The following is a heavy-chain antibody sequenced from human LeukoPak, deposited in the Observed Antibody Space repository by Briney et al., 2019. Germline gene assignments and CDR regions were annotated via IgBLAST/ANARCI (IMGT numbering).Heavy chain of an antibody. CDR3: ARDYYDSSGYHLLGY. Sequence: PSQTLSLTCTVSGGSISSGGYYWSWISQHPWKGLEWIGYIYYSGSTYYNPSLKSRVTISVDTSKNQFSLKLSSVTAADTAVYYCARDYYDSSGYHLLGYWGQGTLVTVSS. D-gene: IGHD3-22*01. CDR1: GGSISSGGYY. V-gene: IGHV4-31*03. CDR2: IYYSGST. J-gene: IGHJ4*02.